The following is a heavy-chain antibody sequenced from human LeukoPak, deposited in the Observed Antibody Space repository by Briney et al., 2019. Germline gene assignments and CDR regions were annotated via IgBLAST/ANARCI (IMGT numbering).Heavy chain of an antibody. Sequence: GGSLRLSCAASGFTFANYAMSWVRQAPGKGLEWVAVTWYDESNKYYADSVKGRFTISRDNSKTTLYLQMNSLKAEDTAVYYCARYRGTDVMDVWGQGTTVTVSS. J-gene: IGHJ6*02. D-gene: IGHD3/OR15-3a*01. CDR3: ARYRGTDVMDV. CDR2: TWYDESNK. CDR1: GFTFANYA. V-gene: IGHV3-33*08.